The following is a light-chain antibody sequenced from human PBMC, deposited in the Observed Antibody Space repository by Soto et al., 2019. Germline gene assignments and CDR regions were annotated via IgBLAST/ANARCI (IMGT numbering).Light chain of an antibody. CDR1: QSVSSSY. CDR3: QQYGSSPLT. Sequence: EIVLTQSPGTLSLSPGERATLSCRASQSVSSSYLAWYQQKPGQAPRLLIYGASSRATGIPDRFSGSGSGTDFTVTISRLAPEDFAVYYCQQYGSSPLTFGQGTKVDIK. V-gene: IGKV3-20*01. CDR2: GAS. J-gene: IGKJ1*01.